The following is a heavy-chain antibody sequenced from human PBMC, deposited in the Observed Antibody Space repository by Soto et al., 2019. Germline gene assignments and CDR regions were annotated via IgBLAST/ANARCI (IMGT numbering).Heavy chain of an antibody. CDR2: INTVNGNT. Sequence: ASVKVSCKASGYTFTTYAIHWVRQAPGQRLEWMGWINTVNGNTRYSQKFQGRVTITRDASASTAYMELSSLRSEDTAVYYCARELYGDYSGFGYWGQGTLVTVLL. CDR1: GYTFTTYA. V-gene: IGHV1-3*04. D-gene: IGHD4-17*01. CDR3: ARELYGDYSGFGY. J-gene: IGHJ4*02.